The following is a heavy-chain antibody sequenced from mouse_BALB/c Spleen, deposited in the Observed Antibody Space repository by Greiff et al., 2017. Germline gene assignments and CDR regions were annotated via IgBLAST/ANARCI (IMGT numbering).Heavy chain of an antibody. CDR3: ARPHYYGPYAMDY. D-gene: IGHD1-1*01. Sequence: VQLQQSGAELVRPGTSVKVSCKASGYAFTNYLIEWVKQRPGQGLEWIGVINPGSGGTNYNEKFKGKATLTADKSSSTAYMQLSSLTSDDSAVYFCARPHYYGPYAMDYWGQGTSVTVSS. J-gene: IGHJ4*01. CDR1: GYAFTNYL. V-gene: IGHV1-54*01. CDR2: INPGSGGT.